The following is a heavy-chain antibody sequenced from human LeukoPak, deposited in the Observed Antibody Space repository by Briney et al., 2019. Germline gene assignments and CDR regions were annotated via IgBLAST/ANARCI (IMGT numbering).Heavy chain of an antibody. CDR2: ISAYNGNT. CDR1: GYTFTSYG. J-gene: IGHJ4*02. CDR3: ARGFYCRSATCSTGFDY. Sequence: ASVKVSCKASGYTFTSYGISWVRQAPGQGLEWMGWISAYNGNTNYAQKLQGRVTMTTDTSTSTAYMELRSLRSDDTAVYYCARGFYCRSATCSTGFDYWGQGTLVTVSS. V-gene: IGHV1-18*01. D-gene: IGHD2-2*01.